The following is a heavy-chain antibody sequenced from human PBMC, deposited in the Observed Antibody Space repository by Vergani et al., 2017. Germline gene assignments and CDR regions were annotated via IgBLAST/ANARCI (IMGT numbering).Heavy chain of an antibody. CDR1: GFTFSDYE. Sequence: EAQLAESGGGLVQPGGSLRLSCAASGFTFSDYEMNWVRQAPGKGLEWVSFISSSGGIIYYADSVRGRFTISRDNAKNSLYLQMNSLRAEDTAVYYCARVHCSGGSCLEYYYYYGMDVWGQGTTVTVSS. D-gene: IGHD2-15*01. CDR3: ARVHCSGGSCLEYYYYYGMDV. V-gene: IGHV3-48*03. J-gene: IGHJ6*02. CDR2: ISSSGGII.